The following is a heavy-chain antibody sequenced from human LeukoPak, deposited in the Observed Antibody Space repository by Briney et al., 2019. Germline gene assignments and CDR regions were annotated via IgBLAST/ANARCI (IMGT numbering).Heavy chain of an antibody. CDR3: ARASLWFGEPFDY. D-gene: IGHD3-10*01. Sequence: GGTLRLSCSASGFTFTTYGMNWVRQAPGKGLEWVSGIGGSGIRTYYADSVKGRFTISRDNSKNTLYLQMNSLRAEDTAVYYCARASLWFGEPFDYWGQGTLVTVSS. V-gene: IGHV3-23*01. CDR1: GFTFTTYG. J-gene: IGHJ4*02. CDR2: IGGSGIRT.